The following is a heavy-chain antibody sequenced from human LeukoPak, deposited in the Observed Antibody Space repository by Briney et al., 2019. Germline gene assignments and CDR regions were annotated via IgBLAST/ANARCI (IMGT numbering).Heavy chain of an antibody. Sequence: SETLSPTCTVSGGSISSSSYYWGWIRQPPGKGLEWIGSIYYSGSTYYNPSLKSRVTISVDTSKNQFSLKLSSVTAADTAVYYCARRTGYSSGWYGDNFDYWGQGTLVTVSS. V-gene: IGHV4-39*01. CDR2: IYYSGST. D-gene: IGHD6-19*01. CDR3: ARRTGYSSGWYGDNFDY. J-gene: IGHJ4*02. CDR1: GGSISSSSYY.